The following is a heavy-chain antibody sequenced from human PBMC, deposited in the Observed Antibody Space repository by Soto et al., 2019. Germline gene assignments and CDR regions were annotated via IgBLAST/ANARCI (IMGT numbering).Heavy chain of an antibody. CDR2: INHSGSP. V-gene: IGHV4-34*01. Sequence: PSETMSLTCAVYGGSFSGYYWSWLSQTPGKGLEWIGEINHSGSPNYNPSLKSRVTISVDTSKNQFSLKMTSVTAADTAVYYCATANWSHHYFDPWGQGTLVTVSS. CDR3: ATANWSHHYFDP. D-gene: IGHD1-1*01. CDR1: GGSFSGYY. J-gene: IGHJ5*02.